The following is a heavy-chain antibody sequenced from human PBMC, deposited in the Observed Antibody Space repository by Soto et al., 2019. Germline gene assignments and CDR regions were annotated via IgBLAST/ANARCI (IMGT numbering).Heavy chain of an antibody. CDR2: IYYSGST. Sequence: SETLSLTCTVSGGSISSYYWSWIRQPPGKGLEWIGYIYYSGSTNYNPSLKSRVTISVDTSKNQFSLKLSSVTAADTAVYYCERAQIGPPYYGMDVWGQGTTVTVSS. CDR1: GGSISSYY. J-gene: IGHJ6*02. D-gene: IGHD3-10*01. V-gene: IGHV4-59*01. CDR3: ERAQIGPPYYGMDV.